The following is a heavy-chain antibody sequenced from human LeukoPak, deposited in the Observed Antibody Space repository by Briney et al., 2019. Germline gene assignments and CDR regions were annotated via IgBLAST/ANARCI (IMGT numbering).Heavy chain of an antibody. J-gene: IGHJ4*02. D-gene: IGHD4-17*01. Sequence: GASVKVSCKASGGTFSSYAISWVRQAPGQGLEWMGGIIPIFGTANYAQKFQGRVTITADKSTSTAYMELSSLRPEDTAVYYCARDRGYGDYLLFDYWGQGTLVTVSS. CDR3: ARDRGYGDYLLFDY. CDR2: IIPIFGTA. V-gene: IGHV1-69*06. CDR1: GGTFSSYA.